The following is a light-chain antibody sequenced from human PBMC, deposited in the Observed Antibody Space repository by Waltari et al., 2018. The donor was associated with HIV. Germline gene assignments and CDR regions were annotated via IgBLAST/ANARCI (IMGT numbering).Light chain of an antibody. CDR3: QVWDSSSDHVV. Sequence: SYVLTQPPSVSVAPGKAARITCGGSNIGSKSVHWYQQEPGQAPLLFIYYDSARPAGIPERCAGSNSGNTATLTVSRSEAGDEADYYCQVWDSSSDHVVYSGGTNLTVL. CDR2: YDS. J-gene: IGLJ2*01. V-gene: IGLV3-21*04. CDR1: NIGSKS.